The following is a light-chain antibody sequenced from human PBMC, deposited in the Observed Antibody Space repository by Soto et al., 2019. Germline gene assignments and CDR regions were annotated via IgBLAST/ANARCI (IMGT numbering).Light chain of an antibody. J-gene: IGKJ5*01. CDR1: QGISSY. CDR3: QQSYSLPT. V-gene: IGKV1-9*01. Sequence: DIQLTQSPSFLSASVGDRVTITCRASQGISSYLAWYQQKPGKAPKLLIYAASTLQSGVPSRFSGSASGTDFTLTISSLQPEDFATYYCQQSYSLPTFGQGTRLEIK. CDR2: AAS.